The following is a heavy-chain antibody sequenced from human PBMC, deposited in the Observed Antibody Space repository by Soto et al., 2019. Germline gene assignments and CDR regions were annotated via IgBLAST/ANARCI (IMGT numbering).Heavy chain of an antibody. J-gene: IGHJ4*02. Sequence: KPSETLSLTCVVSNLSISSGYYCGCIRQSPGKGLEWIASIYRSGTTSYNPSLKSRVTISVDPSKNQFSLMLTAVTAADTAVYYCARTHSGSYYSVFNYWGRGSLVTVSS. CDR3: ARTHSGSYYSVFNY. CDR2: IYRSGTT. D-gene: IGHD1-26*01. CDR1: NLSISSGYY. V-gene: IGHV4-38-2*01.